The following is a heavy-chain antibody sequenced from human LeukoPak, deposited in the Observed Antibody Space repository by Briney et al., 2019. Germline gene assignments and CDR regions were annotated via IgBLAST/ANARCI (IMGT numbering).Heavy chain of an antibody. CDR3: ARRLTQYDCFDP. V-gene: IGHV6-1*01. D-gene: IGHD2-2*01. CDR2: TYYRSTWYN. J-gene: IGHJ5*02. Sequence: SPTLSLTCAISGDSVSSNSVTWNWIRQSPSRGLEWLGRTYYRSTWYNDYAVSVRGRITVNPDTSKNQFSLHLNPVTPEDTAVYYCARRLTQYDCFDPWGQGILVTVSS. CDR1: GDSVSSNSVT.